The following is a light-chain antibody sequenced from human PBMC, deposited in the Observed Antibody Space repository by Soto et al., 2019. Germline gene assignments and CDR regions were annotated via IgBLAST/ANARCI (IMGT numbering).Light chain of an antibody. V-gene: IGKV3-20*01. J-gene: IGKJ1*01. CDR2: GAS. CDR3: HHYGDSRT. CDR1: QSVSSD. Sequence: EVVVTQSPGTLSLSPGERATLSCRASQSVSSDLAWYQQKPGQAPRLLIYGASSRATGIPDRFSGSGSGIDFTLTISRLEPEDFAMYYCHHYGDSRTFGQGTKVEIK.